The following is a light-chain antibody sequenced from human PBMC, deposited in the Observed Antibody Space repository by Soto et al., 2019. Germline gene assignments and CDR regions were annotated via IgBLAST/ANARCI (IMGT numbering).Light chain of an antibody. V-gene: IGLV2-14*01. CDR1: SIDVGGYNY. CDR3: SSYTSSSTLYV. J-gene: IGLJ1*01. CDR2: DVS. Sequence: QSLLTQPASVSGSPGQSMTISCPGTSIDVGGYNYVSWYQQHPGKAPKLMIYDVSNRPSGVSNRFSGSKSGNTASLTISGLQAEDEADYYCSSYTSSSTLYVFGTGTKVTGL.